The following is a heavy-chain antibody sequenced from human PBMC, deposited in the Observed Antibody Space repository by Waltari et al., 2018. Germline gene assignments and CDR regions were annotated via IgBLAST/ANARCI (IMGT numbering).Heavy chain of an antibody. CDR2: LYSDGRT. V-gene: IGHV3-53*01. Sequence: EMQLVESGGGLIQPGESLRLSCAPPGFTVSRNYMGWVRQAPGEGLQWVSILYSDGRTFYADSVKGRFTISRDNSKNTVYLEMNSLRAEDTAMYYCAREVYRSGGHWGQGTLVTVSS. CDR1: GFTVSRNY. J-gene: IGHJ4*02. D-gene: IGHD6-19*01. CDR3: AREVYRSGGH.